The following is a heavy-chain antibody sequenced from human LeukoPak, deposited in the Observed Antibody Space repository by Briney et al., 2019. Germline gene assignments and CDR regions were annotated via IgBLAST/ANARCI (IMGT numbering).Heavy chain of an antibody. D-gene: IGHD2-2*01. V-gene: IGHV7-4-1*02. Sequence: ASVKVSCKASGYTFTSYAMNWVRQAPGQGLEWMGWINTNTGNPTYAQGFTGRFVFSLDTSVSTAYLQISSLKAEDTAVYYCATYCSSTSCLSRGGPLFDYWGQGTLVTVSS. CDR3: ATYCSSTSCLSRGGPLFDY. CDR2: INTNTGNP. J-gene: IGHJ4*02. CDR1: GYTFTSYA.